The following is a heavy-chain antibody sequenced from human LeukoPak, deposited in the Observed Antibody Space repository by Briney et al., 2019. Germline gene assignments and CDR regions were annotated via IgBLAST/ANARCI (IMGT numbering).Heavy chain of an antibody. V-gene: IGHV3-74*01. CDR3: AREGAYYDSSGYYYYYYYMDV. CDR1: GFIFSSYW. D-gene: IGHD3-22*01. CDR2: INSDGSST. Sequence: PGGTLRLSCATSGFIFSSYWMRWVRQAPGKGLVWVSRINSDGSSTSYAYSEKGGFTISRANDKNTLYLKMNSLRAEDTAVSYCAREGAYYDSSGYYYYYYYMDVWGKGTTVTVSS. J-gene: IGHJ6*03.